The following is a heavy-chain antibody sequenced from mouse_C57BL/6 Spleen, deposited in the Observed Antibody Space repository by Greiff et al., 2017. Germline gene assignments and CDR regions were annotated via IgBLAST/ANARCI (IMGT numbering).Heavy chain of an antibody. CDR1: GYTFTSYW. V-gene: IGHV1-5*01. J-gene: IGHJ2*01. CDR3: TRSYDGYSYYFDY. D-gene: IGHD2-3*01. CDR2: INPGNSDS. Sequence: DVKLQESGTVLARPGASVKMSCKTSGYTFTSYWMHWVKQRPGQGLEWIGAINPGNSDSSYNQKFKGKAKLTAVTSASTAYMELSSLTNEDSAVYYCTRSYDGYSYYFDYWGQGTTLTVSS.